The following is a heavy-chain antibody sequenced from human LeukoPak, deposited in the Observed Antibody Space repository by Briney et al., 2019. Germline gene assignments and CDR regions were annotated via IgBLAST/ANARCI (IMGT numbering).Heavy chain of an antibody. Sequence: PGGSLRLSCAASEFKFYDYAMHWVRQGPGKGLEWVSGISWSSGHLEYADSVKGRFTISRDNARNSLYLQMDGLRREDTALYYCVRSVVVVAAAPTHFDLWGRGTQVIVSS. D-gene: IGHD2-15*01. CDR1: EFKFYDYA. J-gene: IGHJ2*01. CDR3: VRSVVVVAAAPTHFDL. V-gene: IGHV3-9*01. CDR2: ISWSSGHL.